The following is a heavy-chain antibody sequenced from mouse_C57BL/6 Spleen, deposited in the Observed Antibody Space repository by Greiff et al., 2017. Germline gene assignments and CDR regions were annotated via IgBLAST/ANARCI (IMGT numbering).Heavy chain of an antibody. V-gene: IGHV1-47*01. J-gene: IGHJ4*01. D-gene: IGHD2-5*01. Sequence: VHLVESGAELVKPGASVKMSCKASGYTFTTYPIEWMKQNPGQSLEWIGNFHPYNDDTKYNEKFKGKATLTVEKSSSTVYLELSRLTSDDSAVYYCGTYSNYEDAMDYWGQGTSVTVSS. CDR1: GYTFTTYP. CDR3: GTYSNYEDAMDY. CDR2: FHPYNDDT.